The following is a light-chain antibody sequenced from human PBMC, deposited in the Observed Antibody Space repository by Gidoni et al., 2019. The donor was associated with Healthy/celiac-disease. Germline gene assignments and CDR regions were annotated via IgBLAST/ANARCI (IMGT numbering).Light chain of an antibody. CDR1: QSVSSSY. CDR2: GAS. V-gene: IGKV3-20*01. Sequence: EIVLTQYPGTLSVSPGERATLSCRASQSVSSSYLAWYQQKPGQAPRLLIYGASSRATGIPDRFSGSGSGTDFTLTISRLEPEVFAVYYCQQYGSSTGTFGQGTKVEIK. CDR3: QQYGSSTGT. J-gene: IGKJ1*01.